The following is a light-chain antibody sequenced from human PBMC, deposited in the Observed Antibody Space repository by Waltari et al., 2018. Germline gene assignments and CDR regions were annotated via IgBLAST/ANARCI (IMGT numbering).Light chain of an antibody. CDR2: GTS. CDR3: QQYGRT. CDR1: QSVSSNY. V-gene: IGKV3-20*01. Sequence: EILLTQSPGTLSLSEGERATLSCSASQSVSSNYLTWYQQKPGQSPRLLIFGTSNRATDIPDRFSGSGSGTDFTLTISRLEPEDYAVYYCQQYGRTFGQGTRVEIK. J-gene: IGKJ1*01.